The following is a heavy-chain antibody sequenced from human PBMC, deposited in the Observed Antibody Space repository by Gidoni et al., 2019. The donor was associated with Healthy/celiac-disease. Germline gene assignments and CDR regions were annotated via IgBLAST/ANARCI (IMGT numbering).Heavy chain of an antibody. CDR1: GFPFSSDA. D-gene: IGHD5-18*01. CDR3: ARSRIQLWPLGY. V-gene: IGHV3-30-3*01. Sequence: QVQLVESGGGVVQPGRSRRLSCAASGFPFSSDAMHWVRQGPGKGLEWVAVISYDGSNKYYADAVKGRFTISRDNSKNTLYLQMNSLRAEDTAVYYCARSRIQLWPLGYWGQGTLVTVSS. CDR2: ISYDGSNK. J-gene: IGHJ4*02.